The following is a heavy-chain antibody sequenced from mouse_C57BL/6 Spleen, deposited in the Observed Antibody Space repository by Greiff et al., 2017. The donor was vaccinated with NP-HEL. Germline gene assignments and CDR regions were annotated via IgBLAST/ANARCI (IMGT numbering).Heavy chain of an antibody. J-gene: IGHJ4*01. Sequence: EVQLQQSGTVLARPGASVKMSCKTSGYTFTSYWMHWVKQRPGQGLEWIGAIYPGNSDTSYNQKFKGKAKLTAVTSASTAYMELSSLTNEDSAVYYCTRYPIYDGYPYYAMDYWGQGTSVTVSS. CDR3: TRYPIYDGYPYYAMDY. V-gene: IGHV1-5*01. CDR1: GYTFTSYW. D-gene: IGHD2-3*01. CDR2: IYPGNSDT.